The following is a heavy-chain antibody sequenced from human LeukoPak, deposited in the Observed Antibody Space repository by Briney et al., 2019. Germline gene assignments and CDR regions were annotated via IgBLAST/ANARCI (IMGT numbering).Heavy chain of an antibody. V-gene: IGHV3-21*01. Sequence: GGSLRLSCAASGFTFRSFTMNWVRQTPGKGLEWVSSISGSSGYIYSADSVKGRFTISRDNANNSLYLQMNSLTAEDTAVYYCARAVGALHFDYWGQGTLVTVSS. D-gene: IGHD3-16*01. J-gene: IGHJ4*02. CDR1: GFTFRSFT. CDR3: ARAVGALHFDY. CDR2: ISGSSGYI.